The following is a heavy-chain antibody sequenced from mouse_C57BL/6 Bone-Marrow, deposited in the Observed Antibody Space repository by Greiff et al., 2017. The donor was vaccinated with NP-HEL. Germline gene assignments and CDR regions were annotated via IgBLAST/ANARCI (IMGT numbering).Heavy chain of an antibody. J-gene: IGHJ3*01. CDR2: ISDGGSYT. CDR3: AREGEASFAY. Sequence: EVKVEESGGGLVKPGGSLKLSCAPSGFTFSSYAMSWVRQTPEKRLEWVATISDGGSYTYYPDNVKGRFTFSRDNAKNNLYLQMSHLKSEDTAMYYCAREGEASFAYWGQGTLVTVSA. V-gene: IGHV5-4*01. D-gene: IGHD3-2*02. CDR1: GFTFSSYA.